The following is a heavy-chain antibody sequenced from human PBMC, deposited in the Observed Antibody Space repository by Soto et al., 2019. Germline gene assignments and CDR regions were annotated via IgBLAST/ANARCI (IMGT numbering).Heavy chain of an antibody. J-gene: IGHJ6*02. CDR2: IYYSGST. V-gene: IGHV4-31*03. CDR3: ARGGYYFYYGMDV. CDR1: GGSISSGGYY. Sequence: PSETLSLTCTVSGGSISSGGYYWSWIRQHPGKGLEWIGYIYYSGSTYYNPSLKSRVTISIDTSKNQFSLKLSSVTAADTALYYCARGGYYFYYGMDVWGQGTTVTVSS.